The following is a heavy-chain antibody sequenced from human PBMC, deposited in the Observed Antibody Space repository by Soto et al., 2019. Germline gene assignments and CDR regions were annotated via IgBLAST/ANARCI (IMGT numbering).Heavy chain of an antibody. CDR2: IIPILGIA. CDR1: GGTFSSYT. J-gene: IGHJ6*02. Sequence: QVQLGQSWAEVKKTGASVKVSCKASGGTFSSYTISWVRQAPGQGLEWMGRIIPILGIANYAQKFQGRVTITADNYTSTAYMELSSLRSEETAVYYCASSYGMDVWGQGTTVTVSS. CDR3: ASSYGMDV. V-gene: IGHV1-69*02.